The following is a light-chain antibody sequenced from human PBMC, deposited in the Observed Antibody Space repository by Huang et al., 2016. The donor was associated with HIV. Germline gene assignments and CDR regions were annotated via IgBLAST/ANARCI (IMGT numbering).Light chain of an antibody. CDR2: GAS. CDR3: QQYNDWPRA. CDR1: QSVATK. Sequence: EIVMTQSPATLSVSPGERATLSCRASQSVATKLAWYQHKPGQAPRLLIYGASSRATGVPARCSGSGSGTDFTLTIGSLQSEDFAVYYCQQYNDWPRAFGQGTKVEIK. J-gene: IGKJ1*01. V-gene: IGKV3-15*01.